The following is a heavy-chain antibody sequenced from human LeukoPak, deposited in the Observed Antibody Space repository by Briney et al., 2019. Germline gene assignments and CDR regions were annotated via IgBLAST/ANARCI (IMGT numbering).Heavy chain of an antibody. CDR3: ARVPELGYFDY. CDR1: GDSISSGGYY. J-gene: IGHJ4*02. V-gene: IGHV4-31*03. Sequence: SETLSLTCTVSGDSISSGGYYWSWIRQHPGKGLEWIGYSYYSDSTYYNPSLKSRVTISVDTSKNQFSLKLSSVTAADTAVYYCARVPELGYFDYWGQGTLVTVSS. D-gene: IGHD1-26*01. CDR2: SYYSDST.